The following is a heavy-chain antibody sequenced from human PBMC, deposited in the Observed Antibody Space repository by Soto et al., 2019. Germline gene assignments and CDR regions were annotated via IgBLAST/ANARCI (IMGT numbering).Heavy chain of an antibody. Sequence: ASVKLSCKTSGYTFTTYAVQWVLQAPGQRLEWLGWINAGNGNTKYSQKFQGRVTITRDTSANIAYMELSSLRSEDTAVYYCASSMVRGVIGYYYAMDVWGQGTTVTVSS. CDR2: INAGNGNT. V-gene: IGHV1-3*01. CDR3: ASSMVRGVIGYYYAMDV. CDR1: GYTFTTYA. J-gene: IGHJ6*02. D-gene: IGHD3-10*01.